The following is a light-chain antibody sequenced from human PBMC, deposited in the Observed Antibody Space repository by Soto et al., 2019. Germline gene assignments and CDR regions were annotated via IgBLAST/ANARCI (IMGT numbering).Light chain of an antibody. Sequence: EIVLTQSPGTLSLSPGETATLSCRASQTIGSTYLAWYQQKPGQAPRLLIFGSSNRATGIPDRFSGSGSGTDFTLSISGLEPEDFAVYYCQQYASSPLLTFGGGTKVEIK. J-gene: IGKJ4*01. CDR3: QQYASSPLLT. CDR2: GSS. CDR1: QTIGSTY. V-gene: IGKV3-20*01.